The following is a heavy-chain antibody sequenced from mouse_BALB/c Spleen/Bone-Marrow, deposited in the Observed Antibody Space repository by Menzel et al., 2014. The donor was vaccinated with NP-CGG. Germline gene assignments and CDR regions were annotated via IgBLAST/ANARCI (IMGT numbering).Heavy chain of an antibody. J-gene: IGHJ2*01. D-gene: IGHD2-14*01. CDR3: SRGVLAYFDY. V-gene: IGHV1S135*01. CDR2: IDPYSGGT. CDR1: GYAFTNYN. Sequence: VQLQQSGLELVKPGASVKVSCKASGYAFTNYNMNWVKQSHGKSLEWIGYIDPYSGGTNYNQKFRGKATLTVDKSSSTAYMHLNSLTSEDSAVYYCSRGVLAYFDYWGQGTTLTVSS.